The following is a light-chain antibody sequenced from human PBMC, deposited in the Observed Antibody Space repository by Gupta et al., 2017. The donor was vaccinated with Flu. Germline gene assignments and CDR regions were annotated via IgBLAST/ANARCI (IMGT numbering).Light chain of an antibody. Sequence: EIVMTQSPATLSVSPGEIATISCRASQSVSSNVAWYQQKPGQPYRLLIYGASTEATGIPARFSGSGSGKEFTRAGSIGTSEEFAVYYWQQSNNRPPLTFGRGTKVEIK. CDR1: QSVSSN. CDR3: QQSNNRPPLT. J-gene: IGKJ4*01. CDR2: GAS. V-gene: IGKV3-15*01.